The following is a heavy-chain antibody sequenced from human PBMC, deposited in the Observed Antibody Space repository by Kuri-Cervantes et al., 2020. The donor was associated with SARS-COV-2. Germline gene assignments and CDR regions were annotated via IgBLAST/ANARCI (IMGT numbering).Heavy chain of an antibody. V-gene: IGHV7-4-1*02. D-gene: IGHD3-10*01. CDR2: INTNSGTP. J-gene: IGHJ4*02. Sequence: ASVKVSCKASGYTLSDYAMNWVRQAPGQGLEWMGWINTNSGTPSYDPGFTGRFVFSLDTSVSTAYLQISSLKAEDTAVYYCARGPYYYGSGSYYNGLDYWGQGTLVTVSS. CDR1: GYTLSDYA. CDR3: ARGPYYYGSGSYYNGLDY.